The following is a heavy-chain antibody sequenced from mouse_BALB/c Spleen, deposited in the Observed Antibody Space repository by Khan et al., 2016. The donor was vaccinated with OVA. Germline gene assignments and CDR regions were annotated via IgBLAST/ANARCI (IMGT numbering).Heavy chain of an antibody. J-gene: IGHJ2*01. CDR3: ARQGGFYDGPFDY. V-gene: IGHV5-9-3*01. CDR2: VSSGGSYT. CDR1: GFTFNNYA. Sequence: EVELVESGGGLVRPGGSLKLSCAASGFTFNNYAMSWVRQTPEKRLEWVATVSSGGSYTYYPDSVKGRFTISRDNADNTLCLQMSSLRSEDTAMYYCARQGGFYDGPFDYWGQGTTLTVSS. D-gene: IGHD2-3*01.